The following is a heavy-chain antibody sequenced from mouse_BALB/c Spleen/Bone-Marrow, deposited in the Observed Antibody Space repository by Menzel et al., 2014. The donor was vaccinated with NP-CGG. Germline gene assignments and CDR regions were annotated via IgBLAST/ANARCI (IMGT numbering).Heavy chain of an antibody. CDR1: GYTFTSYF. CDR3: AYYRYDEYFDV. J-gene: IGHJ1*01. D-gene: IGHD2-14*01. V-gene: IGHV1S56*01. Sequence: QVQLQQPGPELVKPGASVKMSCKASGYTFTSYFIHWVKPRPGQGLEWIGWIYPGDGSTKYNEKFKVKTTLTAHKSSSTAYMFLSSLTSEDSAIYFCAYYRYDEYFDVWGAGTTVTVSS. CDR2: IYPGDGST.